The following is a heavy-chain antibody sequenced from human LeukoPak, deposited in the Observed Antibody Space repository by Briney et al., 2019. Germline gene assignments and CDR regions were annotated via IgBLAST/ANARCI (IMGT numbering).Heavy chain of an antibody. V-gene: IGHV4-39*07. Sequence: SETLSLTCTVSNGSISSSSYYWGWTRQPPGKGLEWIGSIYYSGTTYYNPSLKSRVTISLDTSKNQFSLKLSSVTAADTAVYYCARDKGGLGRGYYYMDVWGKGTTVTISS. CDR3: ARDKGGLGRGYYYMDV. CDR1: NGSISSSSYY. J-gene: IGHJ6*03. CDR2: IYYSGTT. D-gene: IGHD3/OR15-3a*01.